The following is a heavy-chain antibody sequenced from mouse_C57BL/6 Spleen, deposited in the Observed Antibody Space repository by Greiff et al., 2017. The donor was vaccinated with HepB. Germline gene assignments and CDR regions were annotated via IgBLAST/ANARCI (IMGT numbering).Heavy chain of an antibody. CDR2: INPSNGGT. J-gene: IGHJ2*01. V-gene: IGHV1-53*01. CDR3: ARGAYYGSSPFDY. D-gene: IGHD1-1*01. CDR1: GYTFTSYW. Sequence: VKLQQPGTELVKPGASVKLSCKASGYTFTSYWMHWVKQRPGQGLEWIGNINPSNGGTNYNEKFKSKATLTVDKSSSTAYMQLSSLTSEDSAVYYCARGAYYGSSPFDYWGQGTTLTVSS.